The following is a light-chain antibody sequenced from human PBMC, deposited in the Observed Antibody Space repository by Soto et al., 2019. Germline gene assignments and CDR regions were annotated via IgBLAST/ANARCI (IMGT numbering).Light chain of an antibody. Sequence: EIVMTQSPATLSVSPGERATLSCRASQSVSSNLAWYQPTPGQAPRLLLSGVSTRATGIPARFSGSGSGTEVTLTLSSLQSEDFAISYCQQDNKWTRTFGPGNKVAFK. V-gene: IGKV3D-15*01. CDR3: QQDNKWTRT. CDR2: GVS. CDR1: QSVSSN. J-gene: IGKJ3*01.